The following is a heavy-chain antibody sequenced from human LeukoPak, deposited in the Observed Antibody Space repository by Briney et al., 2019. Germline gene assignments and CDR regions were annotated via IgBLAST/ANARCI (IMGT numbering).Heavy chain of an antibody. CDR1: GGFSNNYF. CDR3: AGGSFVDGLDWLDS. D-gene: IGHD3/OR15-3a*01. J-gene: IGHJ5*01. Sequence: SETLSLTCIVSGGFSNNYFWSWIRQPAGKGLEWFGRIYQSGSADYKPSLKSRLTMSLDMSKKHFYLNLTSVTAADTAVYYCAGGSFVDGLDWLDSWGQGTLVTVSS. V-gene: IGHV4-4*07. CDR2: IYQSGSA.